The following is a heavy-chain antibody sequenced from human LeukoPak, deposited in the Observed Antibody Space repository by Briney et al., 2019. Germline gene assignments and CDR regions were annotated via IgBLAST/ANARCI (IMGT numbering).Heavy chain of an antibody. J-gene: IGHJ6*02. D-gene: IGHD3-16*01. CDR1: GFTFSSYW. V-gene: IGHV3-7*03. CDR2: INHNGNVN. CDR3: ARGGGLDV. Sequence: GSLRLSCAASGFTFSSYWMNWARQAPGKGLEWVASINHNGNVNYYVDSVKGRFTISRDNAKNSLYLQMSNLRAEDTAVYFCARGGGLDVWGQGATVTVSS.